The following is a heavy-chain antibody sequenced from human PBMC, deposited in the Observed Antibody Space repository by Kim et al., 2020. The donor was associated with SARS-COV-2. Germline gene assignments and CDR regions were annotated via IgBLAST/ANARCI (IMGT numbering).Heavy chain of an antibody. CDR1: GGTSRTYA. D-gene: IGHD1-26*01. CDR2: IVPIFGTS. V-gene: IGHV1-69*13. CDR3: AREHSWQNAIDY. Sequence: SVKVSCKASGGTSRTYAISWVRQAPGQGLEWMGGIVPIFGTSNYAQRFQGRVTITADESTRTVYMELSSLRSEDTAVYYCAREHSWQNAIDYWGQGTLV. J-gene: IGHJ4*02.